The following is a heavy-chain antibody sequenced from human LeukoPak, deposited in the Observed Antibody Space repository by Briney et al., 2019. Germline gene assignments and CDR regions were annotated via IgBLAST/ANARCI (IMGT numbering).Heavy chain of an antibody. CDR3: ARGFGGSGWYADYYYYYMDV. V-gene: IGHV1-8*01. D-gene: IGHD6-19*01. CDR2: MNPNSGNT. J-gene: IGHJ6*03. CDR1: GYTFTSYD. Sequence: ASVKVSCKASGYTFTSYDINWVRQATGQGLEWMGWMNPNSGNTGYAQKFQGRVTMTRNTPISTAYMELSSQRSEDTAVYYCARGFGGSGWYADYYYYYMDVWGKGTTVTISS.